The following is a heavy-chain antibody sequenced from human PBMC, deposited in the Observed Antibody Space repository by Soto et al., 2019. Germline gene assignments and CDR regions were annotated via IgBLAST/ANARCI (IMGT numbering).Heavy chain of an antibody. Sequence: ASVKVSCKASGYTFTSYGISWVRQAPGQGLEWMGWIRAYNGYTNYAQKFQGRVTVTTDTSTSTAYMELRNLISDDTAIYYCARASDGYRSGWYVGYFDFWGQGTLVTVSS. J-gene: IGHJ4*02. CDR2: IRAYNGYT. CDR1: GYTFTSYG. CDR3: ARASDGYRSGWYVGYFDF. V-gene: IGHV1-18*04. D-gene: IGHD6-19*01.